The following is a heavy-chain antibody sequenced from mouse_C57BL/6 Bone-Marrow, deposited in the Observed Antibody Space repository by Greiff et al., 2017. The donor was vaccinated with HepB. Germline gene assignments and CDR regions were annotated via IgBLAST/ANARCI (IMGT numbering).Heavy chain of an antibody. J-gene: IGHJ2*01. CDR1: GYSITSGYN. V-gene: IGHV3-6*01. Sequence: VQLKQSGPGLVKPSQSLSLTCSVTGYSITSGYNWNWIRQFPGNKLEWMGYISYDGSNNYNPSLKNRISITRDTSKNQFFLKLNSVTTEDTATYYCAREEGLTGTDFDYWGQGTTLTVSS. CDR2: ISYDGSN. D-gene: IGHD4-1*01. CDR3: AREEGLTGTDFDY.